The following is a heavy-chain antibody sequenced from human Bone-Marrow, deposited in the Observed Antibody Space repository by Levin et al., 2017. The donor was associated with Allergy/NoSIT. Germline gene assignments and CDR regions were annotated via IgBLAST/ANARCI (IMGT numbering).Heavy chain of an antibody. J-gene: IGHJ4*02. V-gene: IGHV1-18*01. CDR2: ISAFDGDT. CDR3: ARDFGRYSDYFDS. D-gene: IGHD1-26*01. Sequence: ASVKVSCKASGDTFRGFGISWVRLAPGRGPEWVGWISAFDGDTKYARSLQGRVTMTTDTSATSAYMELRSLRSDDTAVYYCARDFGRYSDYFDSWGQGTPVIVSS. CDR1: GDTFRGFG.